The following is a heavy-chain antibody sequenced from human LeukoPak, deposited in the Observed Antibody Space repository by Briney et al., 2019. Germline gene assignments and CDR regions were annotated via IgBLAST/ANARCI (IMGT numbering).Heavy chain of an antibody. D-gene: IGHD5-18*01. CDR2: INRNGSEK. V-gene: IGHV3-7*03. J-gene: IGHJ4*02. CDR3: ARRRGYSYGRNNYYFDY. Sequence: GGSLRLSCAASGFNFSNYWMSWVRQTPGKGLEWVANINRNGSEKYYVDSVEGQFTISRDNAKNSLFLQMNSLRVEDTAVYYCARRRGYSYGRNNYYFDYWGQGTLVTVSS. CDR1: GFNFSNYW.